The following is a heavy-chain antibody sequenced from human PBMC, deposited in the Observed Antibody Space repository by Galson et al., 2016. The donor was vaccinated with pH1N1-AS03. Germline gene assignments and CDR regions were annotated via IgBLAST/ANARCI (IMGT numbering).Heavy chain of an antibody. J-gene: IGHJ4*02. CDR3: VREQGGSDDY. CDR2: INTDGSTT. D-gene: IGHD1-26*01. CDR1: GFTFSDYH. Sequence: SLRLSCAASGFTFSDYHMHWVRQAPGKGLVWVSRINTDGSTTRYADSVKGRVTISRDNAKNTLYLQMNRLRAEDTAVYFCVREQGGSDDYWGQGTLVSVSS. V-gene: IGHV3-74*01.